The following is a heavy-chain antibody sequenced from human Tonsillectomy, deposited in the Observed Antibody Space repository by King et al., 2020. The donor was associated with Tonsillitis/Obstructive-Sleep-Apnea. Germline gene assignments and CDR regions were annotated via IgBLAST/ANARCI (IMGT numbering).Heavy chain of an antibody. CDR3: ARLVDTAMDSDFYYGMDV. Sequence: VQLVESGAEVKKPGESLRISCKGSGYSFINYWITWVRQMPGKGLEWMGRIDPSDSYINYNPSFQGHVAISIDKSISTAYLQWTSLKASDTAMYYCARLVDTAMDSDFYYGMDVWGQGTTVTVSS. D-gene: IGHD5-18*01. J-gene: IGHJ6*02. CDR2: IDPSDSYI. V-gene: IGHV5-10-1*01. CDR1: GYSFINYW.